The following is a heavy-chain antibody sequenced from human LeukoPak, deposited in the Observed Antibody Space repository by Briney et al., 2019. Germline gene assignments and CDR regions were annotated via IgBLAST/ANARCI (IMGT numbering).Heavy chain of an antibody. J-gene: IGHJ4*02. D-gene: IGHD5-12*01. CDR3: ARQSRNGYDFDY. CDR2: IYPGDSDT. CDR1: GYTFPTYW. Sequence: GESLKISCQGSGYTFPTYWIGWVRQMPGKGLEWMGIIYPGDSDTRYSPSFQGQVTISADKSISTAYLQWSSLEASDTAMYYRARQSRNGYDFDYWGQGTLVTVSS. V-gene: IGHV5-51*01.